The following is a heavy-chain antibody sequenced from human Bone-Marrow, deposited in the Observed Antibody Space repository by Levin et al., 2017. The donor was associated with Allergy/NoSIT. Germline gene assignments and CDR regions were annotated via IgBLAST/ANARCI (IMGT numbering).Heavy chain of an antibody. CDR3: ARDMVVDTVSVFYFDY. D-gene: IGHD3-10*01. CDR1: GFSFSTYS. Sequence: GESLKISCAASGFSFSTYSMNWVRQAPGEGLEWISSISGTSDYIYYADSVKGRFTVSRDNAKNSLYLQMKSLRAEDTAVYYCARDMVVDTVSVFYFDYWGQGSRVTVSS. CDR2: ISGTSDYI. V-gene: IGHV3-21*01. J-gene: IGHJ4*02.